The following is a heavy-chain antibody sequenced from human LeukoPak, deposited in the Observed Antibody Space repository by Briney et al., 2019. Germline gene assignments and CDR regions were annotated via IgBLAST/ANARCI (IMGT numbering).Heavy chain of an antibody. D-gene: IGHD2-2*01. CDR3: ARAIRYQLLSDY. CDR1: GYTFSIYD. CDR2: MNPNSANT. V-gene: IGHV1-8*02. Sequence: ASVRVSCKTSGYTFSIYDINWLRQAAGQGLEWMGWMNPNSANTGFAQKFQGRAAITRDTSTATAYLELSGLTSEDTAVYYCARAIRYQLLSDYWGQGTLVTVSS. J-gene: IGHJ4*02.